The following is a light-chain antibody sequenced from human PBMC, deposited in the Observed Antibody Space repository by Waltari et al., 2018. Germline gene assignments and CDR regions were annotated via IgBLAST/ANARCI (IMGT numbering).Light chain of an antibody. Sequence: DIQMTQSPSSLSASVGDRVTITCRASQSISSYLNWYQQKPGKAPKLPIYAASSLQSGVPSRFSGSGSGTDFTLTISSLQHEDFATYYCQQSYSTIFTFGPGTKVDIK. J-gene: IGKJ3*01. CDR3: QQSYSTIFT. CDR2: AAS. V-gene: IGKV1-39*01. CDR1: QSISSY.